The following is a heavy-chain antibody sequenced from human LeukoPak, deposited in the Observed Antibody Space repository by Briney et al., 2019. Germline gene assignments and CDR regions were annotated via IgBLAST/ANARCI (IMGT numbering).Heavy chain of an antibody. CDR2: IYYSGST. Sequence: SETLSLTCTVSGGSISSYYWSWIRQPPGKGLEWIGYIYYSGSTNYNPSLKSRVTISVDTSKNQFSLKLSSVTAADTAVYYCARTENYYDSSGSVDAFDIWGQGTMVTVSS. CDR1: GGSISSYY. J-gene: IGHJ3*02. CDR3: ARTENYYDSSGSVDAFDI. V-gene: IGHV4-59*12. D-gene: IGHD3-22*01.